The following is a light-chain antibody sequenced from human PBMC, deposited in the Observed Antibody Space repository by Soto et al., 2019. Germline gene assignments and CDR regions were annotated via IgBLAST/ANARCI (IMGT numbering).Light chain of an antibody. CDR3: SLYTSSSTLV. CDR2: EVS. CDR1: SSDVGGYNF. J-gene: IGLJ2*01. Sequence: QSALTQPASVSGSPGQSITISCTGTSSDVGGYNFVSWYQQHPGKAPKLMIFEVSYRPSGVSNRFSGSKSGNTASLTISGLQAEDEADYYCSLYTSSSTLVFGGGTKLTVL. V-gene: IGLV2-14*01.